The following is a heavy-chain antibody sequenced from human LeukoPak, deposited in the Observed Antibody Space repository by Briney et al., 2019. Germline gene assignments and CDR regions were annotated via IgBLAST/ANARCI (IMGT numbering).Heavy chain of an antibody. CDR3: ARGATISETGYFDF. D-gene: IGHD5-24*01. CDR2: IDHRGDT. Sequence: ASETLSLTCAVYGGSFSRYYWSWIRQSPGEGREWIAEIDHRGDTNYKPSVKSRVTISVDTSKNQFSRKVRSLSAADTAVYYCARGATISETGYFDFWGQGTLVTVSS. J-gene: IGHJ4*03. V-gene: IGHV4-34*01. CDR1: GGSFSRYY.